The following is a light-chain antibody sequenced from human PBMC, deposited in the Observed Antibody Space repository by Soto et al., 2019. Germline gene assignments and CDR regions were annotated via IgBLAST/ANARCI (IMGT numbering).Light chain of an antibody. CDR2: GVS. J-gene: IGLJ2*01. V-gene: IGLV2-14*01. CDR1: SSDIGGYNY. Sequence: QSVLTQPASVSGSPGQSITISCTGTSSDIGGYNYVSWYQQYPGKAPKLMIFGVSDRPSGVSNRFSGSKSGTTASLTISGLQAEDEADYYCSSYKTSSTVVVFGGGTEVTVL. CDR3: SSYKTSSTVVV.